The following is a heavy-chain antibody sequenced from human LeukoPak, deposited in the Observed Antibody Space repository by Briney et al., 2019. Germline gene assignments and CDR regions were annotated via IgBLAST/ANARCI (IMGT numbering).Heavy chain of an antibody. Sequence: GGSLRLSCAASGFTFSNAWMSWVRQAPGKGLEWVGRIKSKTDGGTTDYAAPVKGRFTISRDDSKNTLYLQMNSLKTEDTAVYYCTTDVNSGSYSDRYYFDYWGQGTLVTVSS. J-gene: IGHJ4*02. CDR2: IKSKTDGGTT. CDR3: TTDVNSGSYSDRYYFDY. CDR1: GFTFSNAW. V-gene: IGHV3-15*01. D-gene: IGHD1-26*01.